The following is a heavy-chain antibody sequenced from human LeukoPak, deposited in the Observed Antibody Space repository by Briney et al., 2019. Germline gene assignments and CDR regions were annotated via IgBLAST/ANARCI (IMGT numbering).Heavy chain of an antibody. V-gene: IGHV4-30-2*01. CDR2: INHSGST. Sequence: SQTLSLTCTVSGGSISSGGYYWSWIRQPPGKGLEWIGEINHSGSTNYNPSLKSRVTISVDTSKNQFSLKLSSVTAADTAVYYCARGLAVAGRYYYYGMDVWGKGTTVTVSS. CDR1: GGSISSGGYY. CDR3: ARGLAVAGRYYYYGMDV. J-gene: IGHJ6*04. D-gene: IGHD6-19*01.